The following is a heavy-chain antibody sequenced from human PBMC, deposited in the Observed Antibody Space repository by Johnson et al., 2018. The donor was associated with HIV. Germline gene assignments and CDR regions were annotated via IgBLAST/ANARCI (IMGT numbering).Heavy chain of an antibody. CDR2: IRQDGGER. D-gene: IGHD3-16*01. CDR3: AKEGHYYDDYHAFDI. V-gene: IGHV3-7*01. CDR1: GFTLSTYW. J-gene: IGHJ3*02. Sequence: EVQLLESGGGLVQPGGSLRLSCAASGFTLSTYWMTWVRQAPGKGLEWVANIRQDGGERYYVDSVKGRFTISRDNAKRSLFLQMNSVRAEDTAVYYCAKEGHYYDDYHAFDIWGQGTMVTVSS.